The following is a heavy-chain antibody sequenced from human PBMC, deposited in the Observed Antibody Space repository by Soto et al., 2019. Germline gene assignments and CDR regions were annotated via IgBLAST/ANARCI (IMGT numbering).Heavy chain of an antibody. CDR3: ARGTYYDFWSGYYAY. CDR2: IYYSGST. CDR1: GGSISSGGYY. D-gene: IGHD3-3*01. V-gene: IGHV4-31*03. J-gene: IGHJ4*02. Sequence: QVQLQESGPGLVKPSQTLSLTCTVSGGSISSGGYYWSWIRQHPGKGLEWIGYIYYSGSTYYNPSLKSRLTISVDTSKNQFSRKLSSVTAADTAVYYCARGTYYDFWSGYYAYWGQGTLVTVSS.